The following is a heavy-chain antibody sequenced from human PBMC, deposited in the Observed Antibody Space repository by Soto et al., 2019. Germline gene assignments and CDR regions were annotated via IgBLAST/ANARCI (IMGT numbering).Heavy chain of an antibody. D-gene: IGHD6-6*01. V-gene: IGHV3-7*01. CDR3: AKRMSSIAAPLPYYYYGMDV. Sequence: EVQLVESGGGLVQPGGSLRLSCAASGFTFSSYWMSWVRQAPGKGLEWVANIKQDGSEKYYVDSVKGRFTISRDNAKNSMYLQMSSLRAEDTAVYYCAKRMSSIAAPLPYYYYGMDVWGQGTTVTVS. CDR2: IKQDGSEK. J-gene: IGHJ6*02. CDR1: GFTFSSYW.